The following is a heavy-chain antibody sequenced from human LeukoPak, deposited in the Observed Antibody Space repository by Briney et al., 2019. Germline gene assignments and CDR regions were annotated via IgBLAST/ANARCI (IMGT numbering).Heavy chain of an antibody. J-gene: IGHJ5*02. V-gene: IGHV4-4*07. D-gene: IGHD4-11*01. CDR3: ARDSTDYSNLDWFDP. CDR2: IYTSGST. CDR1: GGSISSYY. Sequence: PSETLSLTCTVSGGSISSYYWSWIRQPAGKGLERIGRIYTSGSTNYNPSLKSRVTMSVDTSKNQFSLKLSSVTAADTAVYYCARDSTDYSNLDWFDPWGQGTLVTVSS.